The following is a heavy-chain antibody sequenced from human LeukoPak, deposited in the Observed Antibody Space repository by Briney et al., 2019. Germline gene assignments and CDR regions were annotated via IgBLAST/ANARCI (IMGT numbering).Heavy chain of an antibody. J-gene: IGHJ2*01. CDR3: AKGRSGSYYGWYFDL. CDR2: ISGSGGST. D-gene: IGHD1-26*01. CDR1: GFTFSSYA. Sequence: GGSLRLSCAASGFTFSSYAMSWVRQAPGKGLEWVSAISGSGGSTYYADSVKGRFTISRDNSKNTLYLQMNSLRAEDTAVYYCAKGRSGSYYGWYFDLWGRGTLVTVSS. V-gene: IGHV3-23*01.